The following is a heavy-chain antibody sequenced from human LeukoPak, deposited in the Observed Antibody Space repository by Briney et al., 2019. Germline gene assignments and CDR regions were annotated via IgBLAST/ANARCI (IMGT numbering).Heavy chain of an antibody. CDR2: IYYSGST. CDR1: GGSISSSSYY. Sequence: SETLSLTCTVSGGSISSSSYYWGWIRQPPGKGLEWIGSIYYSGSTYYNPSLKSRVTISVDTSKNQFSLKLSSATAADTAVYYCARVGPTLDYWGQGTLVTVSS. V-gene: IGHV4-39*07. D-gene: IGHD3-10*01. J-gene: IGHJ4*02. CDR3: ARVGPTLDY.